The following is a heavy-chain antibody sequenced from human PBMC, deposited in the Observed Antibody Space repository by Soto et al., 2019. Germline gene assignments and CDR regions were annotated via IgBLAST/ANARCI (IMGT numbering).Heavy chain of an antibody. Sequence: SETLSLTCTVSGGSISSGGYYWSWIRQHPGKGLEWIGYIYYSGSTYYNPSLKSRVTISVDTSKNQFSLKLSSVTAADTAVYYCAGSILRYFDWFGRHAFDIWGQGTMVTVSS. J-gene: IGHJ3*02. D-gene: IGHD3-9*01. CDR3: AGSILRYFDWFGRHAFDI. CDR2: IYYSGST. V-gene: IGHV4-31*03. CDR1: GGSISSGGYY.